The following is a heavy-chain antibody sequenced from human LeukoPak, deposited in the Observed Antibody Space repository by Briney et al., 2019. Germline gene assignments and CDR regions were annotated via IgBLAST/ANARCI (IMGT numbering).Heavy chain of an antibody. Sequence: GRSLRLSCAASGFTFSSYGMHWVRQAPGKGLEWVAVIWYDGSNKYYADSVKGRFTISRDNSKNTLYLQMNSLRAEDTAVYYCAGVTGIGQAVDYWGQGTLVTVSS. CDR3: AGVTGIGQAVDY. D-gene: IGHD3-10*01. J-gene: IGHJ4*02. CDR2: IWYDGSNK. CDR1: GFTFSSYG. V-gene: IGHV3-33*01.